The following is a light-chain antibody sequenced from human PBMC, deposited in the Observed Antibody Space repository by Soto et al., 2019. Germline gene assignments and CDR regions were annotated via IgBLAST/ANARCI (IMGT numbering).Light chain of an antibody. J-gene: IGKJ4*01. CDR2: DSS. V-gene: IGKV1-13*02. Sequence: AVQLTQSPSSLSASIGDGVTITCRASQGLSSAVAWYQHKPGRAPQLLIYDSSNLHSGVPSRFSGGGSGTVFTLSISSMQPEYFATYYCQQFNTFPSFGGGTKVQLK. CDR3: QQFNTFPS. CDR1: QGLSSA.